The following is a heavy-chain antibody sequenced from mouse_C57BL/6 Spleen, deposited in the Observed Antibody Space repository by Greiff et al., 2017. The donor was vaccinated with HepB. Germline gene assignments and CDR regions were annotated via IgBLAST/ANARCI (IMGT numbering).Heavy chain of an antibody. CDR2: FYPGSGSI. CDR3: ARHEVGYYGSSDDYFDY. CDR1: GSTFPEYT. D-gene: IGHD1-1*01. V-gene: IGHV1-62-2*01. J-gene: IGHJ2*01. Sequence: VQLQQSGAELVKPGASVKLSCKASGSTFPEYTIHWVKQRSGQGLEWIGWFYPGSGSIKYNEKFKDKATLTADKSSSPGYMELSRLTSEDSAVFFCARHEVGYYGSSDDYFDYWGQGTTLTVSS.